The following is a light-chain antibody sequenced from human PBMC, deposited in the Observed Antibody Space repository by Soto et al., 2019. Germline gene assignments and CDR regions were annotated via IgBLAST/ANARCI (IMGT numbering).Light chain of an antibody. J-gene: IGKJ5*01. CDR1: QSVLYSSNNKNY. CDR3: QQYYSTPT. Sequence: DIVMTQSPDSLAVSLGERATINCKSNQSVLYSSNNKNYLAWYQQKPGQPPKLLIYWASTRESGVPDRISGSGSGTDFTLTISSLQAEDVAVYYCQQYYSTPTFGQGTRLEIK. V-gene: IGKV4-1*01. CDR2: WAS.